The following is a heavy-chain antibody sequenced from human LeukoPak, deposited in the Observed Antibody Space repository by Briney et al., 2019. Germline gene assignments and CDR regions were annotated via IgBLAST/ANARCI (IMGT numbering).Heavy chain of an antibody. CDR3: AKGPYDSSGYYYGDDY. CDR2: ISGSGGST. V-gene: IGHV3-23*01. J-gene: IGHJ4*02. D-gene: IGHD3-22*01. Sequence: GGSLRLSCAASGFTFSSYAMSWVRQAPGKGLEWVSAISGSGGSTYYADSVKGRFTISRDNSKNTLYLQMNSLRAEDTAVYYCAKGPYDSSGYYYGDDYWGQGTLVTVSS. CDR1: GFTFSSYA.